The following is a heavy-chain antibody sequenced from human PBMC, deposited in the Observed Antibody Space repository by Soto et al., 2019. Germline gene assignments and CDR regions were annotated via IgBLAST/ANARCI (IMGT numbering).Heavy chain of an antibody. CDR2: IIPIFGTA. CDR1: GGTFSSYA. D-gene: IGHD3-10*01. Sequence: VKVSCKASGGTFSSYAISRVRQAPGQGLEWMGGIIPIFGTANYAQKFQGRVTITADESTSTAYMELSSLRSEDTAVYYCARDLTILTMVRGVTYYYYFGMDVWGQGTTVTVSS. CDR3: ARDLTILTMVRGVTYYYYFGMDV. J-gene: IGHJ6*02. V-gene: IGHV1-69*13.